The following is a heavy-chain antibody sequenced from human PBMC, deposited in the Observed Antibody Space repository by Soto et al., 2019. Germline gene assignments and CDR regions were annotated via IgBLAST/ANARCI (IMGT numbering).Heavy chain of an antibody. CDR2: ISSDGSDR. CDR1: GFTFSDYG. V-gene: IGHV3-30*03. D-gene: IGHD2-15*01. Sequence: GGSLRLSCEGPGFTFSDYGFHWVRQAPGKGLERVAMISSDGSDRYYRDSVQGRFTISRDDSKNTVYLQMNSLRAEDTAMYYCARSTYCNGGSCYPQYWGPGXLVTVYS. CDR3: ARSTYCNGGSCYPQY. J-gene: IGHJ4*02.